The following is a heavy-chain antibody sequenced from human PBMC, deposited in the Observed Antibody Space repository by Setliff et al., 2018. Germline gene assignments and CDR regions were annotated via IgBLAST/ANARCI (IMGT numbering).Heavy chain of an antibody. D-gene: IGHD4-17*01. Sequence: PGGSLRLSCAASGFTFSSYAMSWVRQAPGKGLEWVSGLNDVGHNTYYADSVKGRFTISRDNSKNTLYLQMNSLRAEDAAVYYCARGKDCGDNCYVGVDVWGQGTGVTVSS. J-gene: IGHJ3*01. CDR1: GFTFSSYA. CDR2: LNDVGHNT. CDR3: ARGKDCGDNCYVGVDV. V-gene: IGHV3-23*01.